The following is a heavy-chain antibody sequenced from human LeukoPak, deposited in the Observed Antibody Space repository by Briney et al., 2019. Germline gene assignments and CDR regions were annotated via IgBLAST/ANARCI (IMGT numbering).Heavy chain of an antibody. J-gene: IGHJ4*02. V-gene: IGHV3-30-3*01. CDR3: ARGGLRYCSSTRCYYFDY. CDR1: GFTFSSYA. Sequence: GGSLRLSCAASGFTFSSYAMHWVRQAPGNGLEWVAVISYDGSNKYYADSVKGRFTISRDNSKNTLYLQMNSLRAEDTAVYYCARGGLRYCSSTRCYYFDYWGQGTLVTVSS. CDR2: ISYDGSNK. D-gene: IGHD2-2*01.